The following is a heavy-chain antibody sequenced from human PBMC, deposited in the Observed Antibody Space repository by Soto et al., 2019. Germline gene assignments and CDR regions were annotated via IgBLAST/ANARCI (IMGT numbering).Heavy chain of an antibody. D-gene: IGHD5-12*01. CDR3: ARGGGYESFDY. Sequence: PSETLSLTCAVYGGSSSGYYWSWIRQPPGKGLEWIGEINHSGSTNYNPSLKSRVTISVDTSKNQFSLKLSSVTAADTAVYYCARGGGYESFDYWGQGTLVTVSS. J-gene: IGHJ4*02. CDR1: GGSSSGYY. V-gene: IGHV4-34*01. CDR2: INHSGST.